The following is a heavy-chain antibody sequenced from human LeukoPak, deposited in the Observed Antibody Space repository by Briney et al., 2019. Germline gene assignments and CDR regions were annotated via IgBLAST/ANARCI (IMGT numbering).Heavy chain of an antibody. CDR1: GFTFSSHS. J-gene: IGHJ3*02. D-gene: IGHD1-26*01. CDR2: ISSSSSYI. V-gene: IGHV3-21*01. CDR3: ARGGIVGASAFDI. Sequence: GGSLRLSCAASGFTFSSHSMNWVRQAPGKGLEWASSISSSSSYIYYADSVKGRFTISRDNAKNSLYLQMNSLRAEDTAVYYCARGGIVGASAFDIWGQGTMVTVSS.